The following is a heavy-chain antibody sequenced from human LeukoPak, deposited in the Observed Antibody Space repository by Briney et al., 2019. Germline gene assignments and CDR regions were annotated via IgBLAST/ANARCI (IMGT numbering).Heavy chain of an antibody. CDR3: ARPHSYSRSSGRSRYDYYYMDV. Sequence: ASVKVSCKASGYTFTSYGISWVRQAPGQGLEWMGWISAYNGNTNYAQKLQGRVTMTTDTSTSTAYMELRSLRSEDTAVYYCARPHSYSRSSGRSRYDYYYMDVWGKGTTVTVSS. D-gene: IGHD6-6*01. V-gene: IGHV1-18*01. J-gene: IGHJ6*03. CDR1: GYTFTSYG. CDR2: ISAYNGNT.